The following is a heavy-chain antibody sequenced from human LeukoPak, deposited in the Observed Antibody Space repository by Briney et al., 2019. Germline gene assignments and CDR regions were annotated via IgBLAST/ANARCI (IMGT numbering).Heavy chain of an antibody. CDR3: ASWSLARQWLGDPGFDP. Sequence: ASVKVSCKASGYTFTSYGISWVRQAPGQGLEWMGWISAYNGNTNYVQKLQGRVTMTTDTSTSTAYMELRSLRSDDTAVYYCASWSLARQWLGDPGFDPWGQGTLVTVSS. D-gene: IGHD6-19*01. CDR1: GYTFTSYG. CDR2: ISAYNGNT. J-gene: IGHJ5*02. V-gene: IGHV1-18*01.